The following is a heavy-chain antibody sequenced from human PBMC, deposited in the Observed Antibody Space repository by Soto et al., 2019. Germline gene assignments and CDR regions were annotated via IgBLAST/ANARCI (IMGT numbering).Heavy chain of an antibody. Sequence: GGSLRLSCEASGFTFSRYWMHWVRQAPGKGLVRVSRVNTDGSSTTYADSVEGRFTISRDNAKNTLFLQMNSLTAEDTAIYYCARMNSAYDSVYYYDYGLDVWGQGTTVTVSS. D-gene: IGHD5-12*01. CDR3: ARMNSAYDSVYYYDYGLDV. CDR1: GFTFSRYW. J-gene: IGHJ6*02. V-gene: IGHV3-74*01. CDR2: VNTDGSST.